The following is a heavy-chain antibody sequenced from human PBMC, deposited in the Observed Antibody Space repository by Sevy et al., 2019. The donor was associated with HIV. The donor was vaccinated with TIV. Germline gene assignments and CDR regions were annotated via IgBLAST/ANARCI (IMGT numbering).Heavy chain of an antibody. V-gene: IGHV3-7*03. CDR1: GFTFSSYW. J-gene: IGHJ4*02. Sequence: GGSLRLSCAASGFTFSSYWMTWVRQAPGKGLEWVANIKQDGSEKYYVDSVKGRFTISRDNAKNSLYLQMNSLRAEDTAVYYCAREVDGWYFDYWGQGTLVTVSS. CDR2: IKQDGSEK. CDR3: AREVDGWYFDY. D-gene: IGHD6-19*01.